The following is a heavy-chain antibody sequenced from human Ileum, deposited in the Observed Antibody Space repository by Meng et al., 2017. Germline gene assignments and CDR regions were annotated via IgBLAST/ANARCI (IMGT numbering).Heavy chain of an antibody. CDR2: IYTSGST. D-gene: IGHD3-22*01. CDR3: ARDGASSAYPSYFDL. CDR1: GGSLSSRSNY. V-gene: IGHV4-61*02. Sequence: SETLSLTCTVSGGSLSSRSNYWSWIRQPAGKGLEWIGRIYTSGSTNYNPSLMSRVTISVDTSKNQFSLKLSSVTAADTAVYYCARDGASSAYPSYFDLWGLGTLVTVSS. J-gene: IGHJ2*01.